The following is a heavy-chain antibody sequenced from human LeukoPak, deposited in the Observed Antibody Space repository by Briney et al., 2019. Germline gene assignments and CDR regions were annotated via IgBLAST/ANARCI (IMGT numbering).Heavy chain of an antibody. CDR2: LSGSGGTT. Sequence: GGSLRLSCAASGFSFSSYAMTWVRQAPGKGLEWVSSLSGSGGTTYHPDSVKGRFTISRDNSKNTLYLQMNSLRAEDTAVYYCAKDFGGKYGDQFDYWGQGTLVTVSS. J-gene: IGHJ4*02. V-gene: IGHV3-23*01. D-gene: IGHD4-17*01. CDR1: GFSFSSYA. CDR3: AKDFGGKYGDQFDY.